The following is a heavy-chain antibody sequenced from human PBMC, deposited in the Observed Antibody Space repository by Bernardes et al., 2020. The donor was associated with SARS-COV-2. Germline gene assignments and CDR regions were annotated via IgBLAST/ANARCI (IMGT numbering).Heavy chain of an antibody. CDR2: IIPIFGTA. V-gene: IGHV1-69*13. J-gene: IGHJ5*02. CDR1: GGTFSSYA. D-gene: IGHD3-9*01. CDR3: ARSGWRYDILTGYYRDNWFDP. Sequence: SVKVSCKASGGTFSSYAISWVRQAPGQGLEWMGGIIPIFGTANYAQKFQGRVTITADESTSTAYMELSSLRSEDTAVYYCARSGWRYDILTGYYRDNWFDPWGQGTLVTVSS.